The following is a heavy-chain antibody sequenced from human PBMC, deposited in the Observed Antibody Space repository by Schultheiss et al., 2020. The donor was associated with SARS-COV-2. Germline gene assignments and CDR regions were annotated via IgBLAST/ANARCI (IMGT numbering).Heavy chain of an antibody. CDR1: GYTFISYD. CDR3: ARVTSSSGD. J-gene: IGHJ4*02. CDR2: INPNSGGT. Sequence: ASVKVSCKASGYTFISYDINWVRQATGQGPEWMGWINPNSGGTNYAQKFQGRVTMTRDTSISTAYMELSRLRSDDTAVYYCARVTSSSGDWGQGTLVTVSS. V-gene: IGHV1-2*02. D-gene: IGHD6-13*01.